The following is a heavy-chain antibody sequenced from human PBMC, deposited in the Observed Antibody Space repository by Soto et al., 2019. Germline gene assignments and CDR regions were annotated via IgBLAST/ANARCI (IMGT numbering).Heavy chain of an antibody. D-gene: IGHD3-9*01. V-gene: IGHV1-2*02. Sequence: QVQLVQSGAEVKKPGASVKVSCKASGYTFTGYYMHWVRQAPGQGLEWMGWINPNSGGTNYAQKFQGRVTMTRDTSISTAYMQLSRLRSDDTAVYYCARGLVINYYYYYGMDVWGQGTTVTVSS. CDR1: GYTFTGYY. CDR3: ARGLVINYYYYYGMDV. CDR2: INPNSGGT. J-gene: IGHJ6*02.